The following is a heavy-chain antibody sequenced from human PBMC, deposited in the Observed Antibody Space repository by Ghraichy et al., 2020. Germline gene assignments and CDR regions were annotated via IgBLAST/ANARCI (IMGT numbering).Heavy chain of an antibody. CDR3: AKLGLGDGYYVDY. J-gene: IGHJ4*02. V-gene: IGHV3-30*02. CDR1: GFTFSSFC. D-gene: IGHD3-22*01. Sequence: GSLRLSCSASGFTFSSFCIHWVRQGPGKGLEWVAFIRDDGNNKYYSDSVKGRFTISRDNSKNTPYLEMNSLGAEDTAGYYCAKLGLGDGYYVDYWGQGTLVTVSS. CDR2: IRDDGNNK.